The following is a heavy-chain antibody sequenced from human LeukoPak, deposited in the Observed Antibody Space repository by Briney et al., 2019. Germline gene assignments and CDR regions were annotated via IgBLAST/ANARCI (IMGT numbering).Heavy chain of an antibody. CDR2: ISDGGDTT. CDR1: GFTFSSYA. J-gene: IGHJ4*02. V-gene: IGHV3-23*01. CDR3: AKTQGFFDH. Sequence: GGSLRLSCAASGFTFSSYAMSWVRQAPGKGPEWVTGISDGGDTTYDAGSVKGRFTVSRDNSKNILYLQMNSLRAEDTAIYYCAKTQGFFDHWGQGSLVTVSS.